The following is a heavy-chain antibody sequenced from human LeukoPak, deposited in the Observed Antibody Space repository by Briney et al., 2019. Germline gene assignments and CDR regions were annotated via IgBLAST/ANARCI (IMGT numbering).Heavy chain of an antibody. Sequence: PSQTLSLTCTVSGGSISSYYWSWIRQPPGKGLEWIGYIYYSGSTNYNPSLKSRVTISVDTSKNQFSLKLSSVTAADTAVYYCARITGGPYNWFDPWGQGTLVTVSS. CDR3: ARITGGPYNWFDP. D-gene: IGHD1-14*01. CDR1: GGSISSYY. CDR2: IYYSGST. J-gene: IGHJ5*02. V-gene: IGHV4-59*08.